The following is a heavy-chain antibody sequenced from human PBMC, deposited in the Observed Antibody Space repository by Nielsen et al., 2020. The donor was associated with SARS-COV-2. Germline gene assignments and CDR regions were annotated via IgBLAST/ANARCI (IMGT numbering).Heavy chain of an antibody. CDR3: ARDRRAVAYFDY. D-gene: IGHD6-19*01. V-gene: IGHV4-59*01. CDR1: GGSISSYY. CDR2: IYYSGST. J-gene: IGHJ4*02. Sequence: SATLSLTCTVSGGSISSYYWSWIRQPPGKGLEWIGYIYYSGSTNYNPSLKSRVTISVDTSKNQFSLKLSSVTAADTAVYYCARDRRAVAYFDYWGQGTLVTVSS.